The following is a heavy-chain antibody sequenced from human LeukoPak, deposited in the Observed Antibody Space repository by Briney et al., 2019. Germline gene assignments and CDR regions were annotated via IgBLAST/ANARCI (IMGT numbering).Heavy chain of an antibody. J-gene: IGHJ4*02. V-gene: IGHV3-21*01. Sequence: PGGSLRLSCVASGFTFSRHSMNWVRQAPGKGLEFVSSFGTSDIYKFYADSVRGRFTVSRDNVNNSLYLQMNSLTVEDTAVYYCARDMFDSGAVASRGGWWNWGQGTLVTVSS. CDR3: ARDMFDSGAVASRGGWWN. CDR1: GFTFSRHS. D-gene: IGHD6-19*01. CDR2: FGTSDIYK.